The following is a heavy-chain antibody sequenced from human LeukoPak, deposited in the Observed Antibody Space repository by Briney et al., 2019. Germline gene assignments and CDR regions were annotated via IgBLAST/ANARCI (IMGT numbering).Heavy chain of an antibody. CDR1: GFTFSSYW. CDR2: INSDGSST. J-gene: IGHJ4*02. D-gene: IGHD6-6*01. CDR3: ARGLSGYSISLGY. Sequence: GGSLRLSCAASGFTFSSYWMHWVRQAPGKGLEWVSRINSDGSSTNYADSVKGRFTISRDKAKNTLYMQMNRLRAEDTGVYYCARGLSGYSISLGYWGQGTLVTVSS. V-gene: IGHV3-74*01.